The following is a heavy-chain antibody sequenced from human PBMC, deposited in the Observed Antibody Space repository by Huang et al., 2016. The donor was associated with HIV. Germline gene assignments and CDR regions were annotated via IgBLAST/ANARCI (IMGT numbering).Heavy chain of an antibody. CDR1: GFTVSNNY. CDR2: IFSGGRT. CDR3: ARGAESSWSGSYYYGLDV. V-gene: IGHV3-53*01. D-gene: IGHD6-19*01. J-gene: IGHJ6*02. Sequence: EVQLVESGGGLIQPGGSLRLSCSASGFTVSNNYFTWVRQATGKGLEWVSVIFSGGRTYHADSVKGRFPISRDNSKNTLYLQMNSLRADDTAVYYCARGAESSWSGSYYYGLDVWGQGTTVTV.